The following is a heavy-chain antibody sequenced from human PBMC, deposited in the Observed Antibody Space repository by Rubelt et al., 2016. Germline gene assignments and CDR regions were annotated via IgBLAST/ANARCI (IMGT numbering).Heavy chain of an antibody. CDR1: GFTFSTYG. D-gene: IGHD1-26*01. CDR3: ANARWELRNGGWFDP. J-gene: IGHJ5*02. CDR2: ISGSGGST. V-gene: IGHV3-23*01. Sequence: PGGSLRLSCAASGFTFSTYGMTWVRQAPGKGLEWVSAISGSGGSTYYADSVKGRFTISRDNSKNTLYLQMNSLRAEDTAVYYWANARWELRNGGWFDPWGQGTVVTVSS.